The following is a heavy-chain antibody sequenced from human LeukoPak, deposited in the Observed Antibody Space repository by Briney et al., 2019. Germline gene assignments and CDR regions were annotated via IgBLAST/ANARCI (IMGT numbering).Heavy chain of an antibody. V-gene: IGHV4-59*01. J-gene: IGHJ6*02. CDR3: ASTPETYYYDSSGSSGYYYYGMDV. CDR2: IYYSGST. CDR1: GCSISSYY. D-gene: IGHD3-22*01. Sequence: TSETLSLTCTVSGCSISSYYWSWIRQPPGKGLEWIGYIYYSGSTNYNPSLKSRVTISVDRSKNQFSLKLSSVTAADTAVCYCASTPETYYYDSSGSSGYYYYGMDVWGQGTTVTVSS.